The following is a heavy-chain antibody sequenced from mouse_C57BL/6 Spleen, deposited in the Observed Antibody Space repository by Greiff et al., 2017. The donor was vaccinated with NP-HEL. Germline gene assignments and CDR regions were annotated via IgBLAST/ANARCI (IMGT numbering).Heavy chain of an antibody. Sequence: VQLKESGPGLVKPSQSLSLTCSVTGYSITSGYYWNWIRQFPGNKLEWMGYISYDGSNNYNPSLKNRISITRDTSKNQFFLKLNSVTTEDTATYYCARELLLFDYWGQGTTLTVSS. J-gene: IGHJ2*01. V-gene: IGHV3-6*01. CDR2: ISYDGSN. CDR3: ARELLLFDY. CDR1: GYSITSGYY.